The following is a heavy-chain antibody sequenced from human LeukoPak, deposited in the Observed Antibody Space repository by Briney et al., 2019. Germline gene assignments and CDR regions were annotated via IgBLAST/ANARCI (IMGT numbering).Heavy chain of an antibody. V-gene: IGHV1-2*02. CDR2: INPNSGGT. Sequence: GASVKVSCKASGYTFTGYYMHWVRQAPGQGLEWMGWINPNSGGTNYAQKFQGRVTMTRDTSTSTAYMELSRLRSDDTAVYYCARAGSPEDYYYYYYMDVWGKGTTVTVSS. CDR1: GYTFTGYY. CDR3: ARAGSPEDYYYYYYMDV. D-gene: IGHD3-10*01. J-gene: IGHJ6*03.